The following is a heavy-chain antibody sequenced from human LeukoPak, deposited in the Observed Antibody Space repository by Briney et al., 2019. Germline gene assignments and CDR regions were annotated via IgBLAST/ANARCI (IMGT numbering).Heavy chain of an antibody. CDR1: GGSFSGYY. V-gene: IGHV4-34*01. Sequence: RTSETLSLTCAVYGGSFSGYYWIWIRQPPGKGLEWIGEINHSGSTNYNPSLKSRVTISVDTSKNQFSLKLSSVTAADTAVYYCARDGGGATLNCFDPWGQGTLVTVSS. CDR2: INHSGST. J-gene: IGHJ5*02. CDR3: ARDGGGATLNCFDP. D-gene: IGHD1-26*01.